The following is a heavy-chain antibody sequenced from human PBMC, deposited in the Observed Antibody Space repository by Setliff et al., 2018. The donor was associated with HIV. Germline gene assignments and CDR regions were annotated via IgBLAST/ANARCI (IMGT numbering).Heavy chain of an antibody. CDR1: GGSLSSYY. V-gene: IGHV3-21*01. D-gene: IGHD3-22*01. CDR2: ISSSGAHI. Sequence: PSETLSLTCAGYGGSLSSYYWTWVRQAPGKGLEWVASISSSGAHIFYADSVKGRFTISRDNAKNSLDLQMNSLRAEDTAVYFCARSESSGYSLPYTRFDAWGQGALVTVSS. J-gene: IGHJ5*02. CDR3: ARSESSGYSLPYTRFDA.